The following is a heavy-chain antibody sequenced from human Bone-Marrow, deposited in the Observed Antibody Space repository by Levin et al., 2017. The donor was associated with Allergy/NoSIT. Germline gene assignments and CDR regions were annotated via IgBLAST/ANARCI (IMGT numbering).Heavy chain of an antibody. CDR1: GFTFRRHA. D-gene: IGHD2-21*02. Sequence: PGGSLRLSCIASGFTFRRHAMHWVRQAPGKGLEWVAVIWFDGSSQVYADSVQGRFIISRDNSKNTLYLQMNSLRVEDTAVFYCARDFCDSSHYYGMDVWGQGTMVIVSS. CDR3: ARDFCDSSHYYGMDV. CDR2: IWFDGSSQ. V-gene: IGHV3-33*01. J-gene: IGHJ6*02.